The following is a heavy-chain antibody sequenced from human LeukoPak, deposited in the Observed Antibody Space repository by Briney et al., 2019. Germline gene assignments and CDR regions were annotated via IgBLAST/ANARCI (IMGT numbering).Heavy chain of an antibody. CDR1: GGSFSGYY. CDR2: INHSGST. J-gene: IGHJ4*02. V-gene: IGHV4-34*01. Sequence: SETLSLTCAVYGGSFSGYYWSWIRQPPGKGLEWIGEINHSGSTNYNPSLKSRVTISVDTSKNQFSLKLSSVTAADTAAYYCAGIKTGLFDYWGQGTLVTVSS. CDR3: AGIKTGLFDY. D-gene: IGHD3-9*01.